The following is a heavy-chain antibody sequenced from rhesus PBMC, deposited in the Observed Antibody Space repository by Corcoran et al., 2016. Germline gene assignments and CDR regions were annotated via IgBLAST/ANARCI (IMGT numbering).Heavy chain of an antibody. CDR3: ARRDYDSAHYIDY. J-gene: IGHJ4*01. Sequence: QVQLQESGPGLVKPSENLALTCTVSGGSISGYYYWTWIPQPPGKGLEWNGGVHGSSAPTFYSPSLRSRVSISKDSSKNQFSLNLSSVTAADTAVYYCARRDYDSAHYIDYWGQGVLVTVSS. CDR1: GGSISGYYY. D-gene: IGHD3-28*01. CDR2: VHGSSAPT. V-gene: IGHV4-143*01.